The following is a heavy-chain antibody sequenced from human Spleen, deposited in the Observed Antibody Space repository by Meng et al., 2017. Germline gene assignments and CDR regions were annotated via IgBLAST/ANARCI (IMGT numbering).Heavy chain of an antibody. J-gene: IGHJ4*02. V-gene: IGHV4-34*01. D-gene: IGHD4-11*01. CDR1: GGSFSDYY. Sequence: QVQLNQWGAGLLKPSETLSRTCVVSGGSFSDYYWSWIRQPPGKGLEWIGEINHSGSTNYNPSLESRATISVDTSQNNLSLKLSSVTAADSAVYYCARGPTTMAHDFDYWGQGTLVTVSS. CDR2: INHSGST. CDR3: ARGPTTMAHDFDY.